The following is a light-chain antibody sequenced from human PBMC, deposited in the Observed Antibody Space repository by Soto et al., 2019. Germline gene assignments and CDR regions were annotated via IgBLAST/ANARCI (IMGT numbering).Light chain of an antibody. Sequence: QSVLTQPPSVSGDPGQRVTISCTGYNSNIGAGYDVHWYQQLPGTAPKLLIYGNSNRPSGVPDRFSASKSGTSASLAITGLQAEDEADYYCQSYDSSLSGWVFGGGTKLTVL. J-gene: IGLJ3*02. V-gene: IGLV1-40*01. CDR2: GNS. CDR3: QSYDSSLSGWV. CDR1: NSNIGAGYD.